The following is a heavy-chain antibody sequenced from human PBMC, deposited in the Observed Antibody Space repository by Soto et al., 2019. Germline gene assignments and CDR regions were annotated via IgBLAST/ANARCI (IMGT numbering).Heavy chain of an antibody. D-gene: IGHD5-18*01. Sequence: PGGSLRLSCAASGFDFSTPVVHWVRQAPGQGLEWVAVISYDGYNAYYADSVKGRFTISKDNSRNTLFLQMDNLRSDDTAVYFCARDGGFSYGFDYYFDYWGQGTLVTVSS. J-gene: IGHJ4*02. V-gene: IGHV3-30-3*01. CDR3: ARDGGFSYGFDYYFDY. CDR1: GFDFSTPV. CDR2: ISYDGYNA.